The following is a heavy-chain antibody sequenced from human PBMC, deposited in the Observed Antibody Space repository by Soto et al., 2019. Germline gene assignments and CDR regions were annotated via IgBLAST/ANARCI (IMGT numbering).Heavy chain of an antibody. Sequence: QVQLVESGGGVVQPGRSLRLSCAASGFTFSSYGMHWVRQAPGKGLEWVAVIWYDGSNKYYADSVKGRFTISRDNSKNPLYLQMNSLRAEDTAVYYCARDGAVEMATKLYYGMDVWGQGTTVTVSS. CDR1: GFTFSSYG. D-gene: IGHD5-12*01. J-gene: IGHJ6*02. CDR3: ARDGAVEMATKLYYGMDV. CDR2: IWYDGSNK. V-gene: IGHV3-33*01.